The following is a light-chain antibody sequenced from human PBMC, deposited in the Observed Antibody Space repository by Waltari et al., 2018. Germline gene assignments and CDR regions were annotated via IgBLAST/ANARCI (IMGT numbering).Light chain of an antibody. J-gene: IGKJ2*01. V-gene: IGKV3-11*01. CDR3: QQRGNLPET. Sequence: EIVLTQSPGTLSLSPGDRATLSCRASQNVNSFLAWYQQKRGQDPRLLIYDASKRATGIPDRISGSGSGTDFTLTISSLEPEDFAIYYCQQRGNLPETFGRGTRVEMK. CDR2: DAS. CDR1: QNVNSF.